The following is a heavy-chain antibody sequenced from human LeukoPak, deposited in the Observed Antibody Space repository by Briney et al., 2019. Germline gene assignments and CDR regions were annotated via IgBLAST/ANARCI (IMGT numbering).Heavy chain of an antibody. CDR2: ISPSGST. CDR3: ARVSYQEGVDY. D-gene: IGHD2-2*01. J-gene: IGHJ4*02. CDR1: GGSINGGNYY. Sequence: PSETLSLTCTVSGGSINGGNYYWTWIRQPAGKELEWIGRISPSGSTNYNPSLTSRVTISVDTSKNQFSLKLSFVTAADTAVYYCARVSYQEGVDYWGQGTLVTVSS. V-gene: IGHV4-61*02.